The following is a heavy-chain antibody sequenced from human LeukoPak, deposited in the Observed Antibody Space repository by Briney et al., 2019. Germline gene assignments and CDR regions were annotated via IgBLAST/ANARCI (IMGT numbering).Heavy chain of an antibody. V-gene: IGHV1-18*01. Sequence: GASVKVSCKASGYTFTSYGISWVRQAPGQGLEWMGWISAYNGNTNYAQKLQGRVTMTTDTSTSTAYMELRSLRSEDTAVYYCARVYCSSTSCYGARDYWGQGTLVTVSS. D-gene: IGHD2-2*01. J-gene: IGHJ4*02. CDR3: ARVYCSSTSCYGARDY. CDR2: ISAYNGNT. CDR1: GYTFTSYG.